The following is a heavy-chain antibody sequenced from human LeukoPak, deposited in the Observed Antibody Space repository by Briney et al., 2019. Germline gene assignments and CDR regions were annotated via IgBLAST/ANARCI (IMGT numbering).Heavy chain of an antibody. V-gene: IGHV4-59*08. CDR2: IYYSGST. J-gene: IGHJ4*02. CDR1: GGSISRYY. CDR3: ARHDMGIAGAGLDYFDY. D-gene: IGHD6-13*01. Sequence: KPSETLSLTCTVSGGSISRYYWSWIRQPPGKGLEWIGYIYYSGSTNYNPSLKSRVTISVDTSKNQFSLKLSSVTAADTAVYYCARHDMGIAGAGLDYFDYWGQGTLVTVSS.